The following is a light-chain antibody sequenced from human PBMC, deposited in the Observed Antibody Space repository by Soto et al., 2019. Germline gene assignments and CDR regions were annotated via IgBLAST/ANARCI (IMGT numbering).Light chain of an antibody. Sequence: EIVLTQSPDTLSLSPGERVTLSCRARQSLQCSSSAWSQQQPGQAPRLLIYGASNRATGIPDRFVGSGSGTDFTLTISRLEPEEFAVYYCQQFGYSYTFGQGTKLEIK. V-gene: IGKV3-20*01. CDR2: GAS. CDR3: QQFGYSYT. J-gene: IGKJ2*01. CDR1: QSLQCSS.